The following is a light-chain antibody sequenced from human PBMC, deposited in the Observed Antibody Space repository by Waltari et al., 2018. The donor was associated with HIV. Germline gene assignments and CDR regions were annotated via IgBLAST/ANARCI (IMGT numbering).Light chain of an antibody. CDR3: AAWDDTLYGL. J-gene: IGLJ2*01. CDR1: SSNIGKYP. V-gene: IGLV1-44*01. Sequence: QSVLTQPPSASGTPGQRVTISCSGRSSNIGKYPVHWYHQDPGPAPKLVIYSNNQRPSGVPDRFSGSQSGTSASLAISGLRSEDEGDYYCAAWDDTLYGLFGGGTRLTVL. CDR2: SNN.